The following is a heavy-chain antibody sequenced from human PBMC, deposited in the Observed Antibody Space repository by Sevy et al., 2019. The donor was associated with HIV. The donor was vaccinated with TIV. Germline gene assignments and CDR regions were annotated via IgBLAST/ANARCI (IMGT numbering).Heavy chain of an antibody. D-gene: IGHD4-17*01. Sequence: GGSLRLSCAASGFTFSSYSMNWVRQAPGKGLEWVSYISSSSSTIYYADSVKGRFTISRDNAKNSLYRQMNSLRDEDTAVYYCARDHDYGGYFDLWGRGTLVTVSS. CDR1: GFTFSSYS. J-gene: IGHJ2*01. CDR3: ARDHDYGGYFDL. CDR2: ISSSSSTI. V-gene: IGHV3-48*02.